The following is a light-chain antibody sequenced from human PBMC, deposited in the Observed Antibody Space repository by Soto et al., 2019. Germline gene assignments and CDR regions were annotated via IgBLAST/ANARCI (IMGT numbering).Light chain of an antibody. CDR3: LLYTSSKSWV. V-gene: IGLV2-14*01. CDR2: EVS. CDR1: SSDVGAYKS. Sequence: QSVLTQPASVSGSPGQSITISCTGTSSDVGAYKSVSWYQQHPGQAPKLIIYEVSNRPSGVSNRFSGFKSGNTASLTISGLEAEDEAHYFCLLYTSSKSWVFGGGTKLTVL. J-gene: IGLJ3*02.